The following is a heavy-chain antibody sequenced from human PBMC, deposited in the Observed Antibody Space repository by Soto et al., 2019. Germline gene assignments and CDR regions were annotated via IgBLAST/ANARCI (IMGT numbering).Heavy chain of an antibody. V-gene: IGHV4-59*01. Sequence: SETLSLTCTVSGGSIRSSYWSWIRQSPEKELEWIGHIYNSGSTKYNPSLKSRVTISVDTSKNQFSLELSSVTAADTAVYYCEREGTGGGDIWGQGTMVTVSS. CDR1: GGSIRSSY. CDR3: EREGTGGGDI. D-gene: IGHD2-8*02. J-gene: IGHJ3*02. CDR2: IYNSGST.